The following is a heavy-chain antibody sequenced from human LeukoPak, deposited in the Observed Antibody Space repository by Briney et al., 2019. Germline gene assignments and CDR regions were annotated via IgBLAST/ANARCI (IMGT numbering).Heavy chain of an antibody. J-gene: IGHJ5*02. Sequence: SETLSLTCTVSGGSVSSGSYYWSWIRQPPGKGLEWIGYIYYSGSTNYNPSLKSRVTISVDTSKNQFSLKLSSVTAADTAVYYCARHPCSGGSCYNDNWFDPWGQGTLVTVSS. CDR2: IYYSGST. CDR3: ARHPCSGGSCYNDNWFDP. D-gene: IGHD2-15*01. V-gene: IGHV4-61*01. CDR1: GGSVSSGSYY.